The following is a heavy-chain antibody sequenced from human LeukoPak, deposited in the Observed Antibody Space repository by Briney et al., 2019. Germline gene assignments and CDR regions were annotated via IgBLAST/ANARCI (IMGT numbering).Heavy chain of an antibody. Sequence: PGGSLRLSCAASGFIVSSNYMSWVRQAPGKGLEWVSIIFSGGSTDYADSVKGRFTISRDSSKNTVYLQMNSLRAEDTAIYYCSREMLRPPYYGMDVWAKGPRSPSP. CDR2: IFSGGST. D-gene: IGHD3-10*02. V-gene: IGHV3-53*01. CDR3: SREMLRPPYYGMDV. J-gene: IGHJ6*02. CDR1: GFIVSSNY.